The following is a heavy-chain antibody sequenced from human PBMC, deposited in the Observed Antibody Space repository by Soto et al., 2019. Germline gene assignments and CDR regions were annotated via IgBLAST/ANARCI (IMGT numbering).Heavy chain of an antibody. D-gene: IGHD6-19*01. CDR2: IFSSDEK. CDR3: ARIHSYSSGWYFDY. J-gene: IGHJ4*02. CDR1: GFSLNKPRMG. Sequence: SGPTLVNPTETLTLTCTVSGFSLNKPRMGVSWVRQPPGKALEWLAHIFSSDEKSYSTSLKSKLTISRDTSKSQVILTMTNVDPVDTATYYCARIHSYSSGWYFDYWGQGTLVTVSS. V-gene: IGHV2-26*01.